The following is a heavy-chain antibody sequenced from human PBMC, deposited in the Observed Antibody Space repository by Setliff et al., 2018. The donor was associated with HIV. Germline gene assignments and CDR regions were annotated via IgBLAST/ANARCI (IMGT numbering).Heavy chain of an antibody. CDR1: GGSISSTTYY. Sequence: SETLSLTCTVSGGSISSTTYYWGWIRQPPGKGLEWIGTIYYSGSTYYNPSLKSRLTISVDTSKNQFSLKLSSVTAADTAVYYCARRDGYSYGFYFDYWGQGTLVTVSS. CDR2: IYYSGST. CDR3: ARRDGYSYGFYFDY. V-gene: IGHV4-39*01. J-gene: IGHJ4*02. D-gene: IGHD5-18*01.